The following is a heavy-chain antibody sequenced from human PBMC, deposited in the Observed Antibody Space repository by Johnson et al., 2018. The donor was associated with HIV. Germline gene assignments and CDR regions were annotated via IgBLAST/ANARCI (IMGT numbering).Heavy chain of an antibody. Sequence: VQLVESGGGLVQPGRSLRLSCAASGFTFDDYAMHWVRPAPGKGLEWVSGIGTAGDTYYAVSVKGRFTISRGNAKNSLHLQMNSLRAGDTAVYYCARGQQDMGAGAFDIWGQGTMVTVSS. CDR3: ARGQQDMGAGAFDI. D-gene: IGHD3-16*01. J-gene: IGHJ3*02. V-gene: IGHV3-13*01. CDR2: IGTAGDT. CDR1: GFTFDDYA.